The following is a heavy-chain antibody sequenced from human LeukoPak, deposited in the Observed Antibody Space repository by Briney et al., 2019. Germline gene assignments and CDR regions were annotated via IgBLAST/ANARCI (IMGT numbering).Heavy chain of an antibody. CDR2: IYSGGST. CDR1: GFIVNTNY. V-gene: IGHV3-53*01. J-gene: IGHJ3*02. Sequence: GGSLRLSCAASGFIVNTNYMSWVRQAPGKGLEWVSVIYSGGSTYYADSVKGRFTISRDNSKNTLYLQMNSLRAEDTAVYYCARADYYDSSGYYLNAFDIWGQGTMVTVSS. CDR3: ARADYYDSSGYYLNAFDI. D-gene: IGHD3-22*01.